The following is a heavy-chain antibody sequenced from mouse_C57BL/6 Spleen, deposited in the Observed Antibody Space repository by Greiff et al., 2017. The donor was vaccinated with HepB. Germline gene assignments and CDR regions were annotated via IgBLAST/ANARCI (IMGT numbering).Heavy chain of an antibody. CDR3: ARRGGAMDY. J-gene: IGHJ4*01. CDR1: GFTFSSYG. V-gene: IGHV5-6*02. CDR2: ISSGGSYT. Sequence: EVMLVESGGDLVKPGGSLKLSCAASGFTFSSYGMSWVRQTPDKRLEWVATISSGGSYTYYPDSVKGRFTISRDNAKNTLYLQMCSLKSEDTAMYYCARRGGAMDYWGQGTSVTVSS.